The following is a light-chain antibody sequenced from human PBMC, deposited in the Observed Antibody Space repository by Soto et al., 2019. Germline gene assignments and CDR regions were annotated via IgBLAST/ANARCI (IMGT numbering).Light chain of an antibody. Sequence: QSVLTQPPSASGTPGQRVTISCSGSSSNIGTYSVSWYQRFPGTAPRLLIYSDNQRPSGVPDRFSASKSGASASLAISGLQPEDEADFYCAAWDDSLNGCVFGPGTKHTLL. CDR3: AAWDDSLNGCV. CDR1: SSNIGTYS. J-gene: IGLJ1*01. V-gene: IGLV1-44*01. CDR2: SDN.